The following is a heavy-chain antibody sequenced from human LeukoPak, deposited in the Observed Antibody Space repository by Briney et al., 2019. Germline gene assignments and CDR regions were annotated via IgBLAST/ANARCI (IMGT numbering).Heavy chain of an antibody. J-gene: IGHJ4*02. Sequence: NPSETLSLTCAVYGGSFSGYYWSWIRQPPGKGLEWIGEINHSGSTNYNPSLKSRVTISVDTSKNQFSLKLSSVTAADTAVYYCARGWQWLVTYYFDYWGQGTLVTVSS. CDR1: GGSFSGYY. CDR2: INHSGST. V-gene: IGHV4-34*01. D-gene: IGHD6-19*01. CDR3: ARGWQWLVTYYFDY.